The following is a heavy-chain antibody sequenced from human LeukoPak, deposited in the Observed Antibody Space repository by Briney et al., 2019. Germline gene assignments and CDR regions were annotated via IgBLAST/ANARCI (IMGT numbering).Heavy chain of an antibody. D-gene: IGHD2-15*01. CDR2: IIPILCIA. Sequence: ASVKVSCKASGGTFSSYAISWVRQAPGQGLDWMGRIIPILCIANYAQKFQGRVTITADKYTSTAYMELSSLRSEDTAVYYCARWVAATPYYFDYWGQGTLVTVSS. CDR1: GGTFSSYA. V-gene: IGHV1-69*04. J-gene: IGHJ4*02. CDR3: ARWVAATPYYFDY.